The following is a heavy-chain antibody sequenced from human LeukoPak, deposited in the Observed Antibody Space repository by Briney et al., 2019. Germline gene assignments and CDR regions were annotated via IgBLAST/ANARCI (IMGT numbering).Heavy chain of an antibody. J-gene: IGHJ6*03. D-gene: IGHD2-15*01. CDR2: IYSGGTT. V-gene: IGHV3-53*01. CDR1: GFTFNNNY. CDR3: ARVEDDYYYYYYMDV. Sequence: GGSLRLSCAASGFTFNNNYMIWVRQAPGKGLEWVSLIYSGGTTYYADSVKGRFNISRDNSKNTLYLQMNSLRAEDTAVYYCARVEDDYYYYYYMDVWGKGTTVTVSS.